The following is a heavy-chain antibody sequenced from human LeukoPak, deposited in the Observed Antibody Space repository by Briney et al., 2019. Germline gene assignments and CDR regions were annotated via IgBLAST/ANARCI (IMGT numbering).Heavy chain of an antibody. Sequence: PSETLSLTCAVYGGSFSGYYWSWIRQPPGKGLEWIGEINHSGSTNYNPSLKSRVTISVDTSKNQFSLKLSSVTAADTAVYYCARRPLWFGELAGFDPWGQGTLVTVSS. CDR1: GGSFSGYY. D-gene: IGHD3-10*01. V-gene: IGHV4-34*01. CDR3: ARRPLWFGELAGFDP. J-gene: IGHJ5*02. CDR2: INHSGST.